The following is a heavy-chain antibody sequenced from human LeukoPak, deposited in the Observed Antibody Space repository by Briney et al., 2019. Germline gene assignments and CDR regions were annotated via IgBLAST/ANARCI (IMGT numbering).Heavy chain of an antibody. CDR3: ARHRITMVRGVIYFDY. CDR2: IYYSGST. V-gene: IGHV4-61*01. Sequence: SETLSLTCTVSGGSVSSGSYYWSWIRQPPGKGLEWIGYIYYSGSTNYNPSLKSRVTISVDTSKNQFSLKLSSVTAADTAVYYCARHRITMVRGVIYFDYWGQGTLVTVSS. CDR1: GGSVSSGSYY. D-gene: IGHD3-10*01. J-gene: IGHJ4*02.